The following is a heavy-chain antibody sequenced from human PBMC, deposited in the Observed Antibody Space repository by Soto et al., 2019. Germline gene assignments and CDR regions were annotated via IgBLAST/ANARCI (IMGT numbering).Heavy chain of an antibody. V-gene: IGHV4-39*01. D-gene: IGHD1-1*01. Sequence: QLQLQESGPGLVKPSKTLSLTCTVSGGSISSSSYYWGWIRQPPGKGLEWIGSIYYSGSTYYNPSLKSRVTISVDTSKNQFSLKLSSVTAADTAVYYCARHTTTTGYYYYYYYMDVWGKGTTVTVSS. CDR1: GGSISSSSYY. CDR2: IYYSGST. CDR3: ARHTTTTGYYYYYYYMDV. J-gene: IGHJ6*03.